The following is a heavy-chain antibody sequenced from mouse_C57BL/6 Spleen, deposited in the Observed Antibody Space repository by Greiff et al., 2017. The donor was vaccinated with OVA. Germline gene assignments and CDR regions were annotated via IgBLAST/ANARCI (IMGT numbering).Heavy chain of an antibody. Sequence: EVKLVESGPELVKPGASVKIPCKASGYTFTDSNMDWVKQSHGKSLEWIGDINPNNGGTIYNQKFKGKATLTVDKSSSTAYMELRSLTSEDTAVYYCARSKNWDYFDYWGQGTTLTVSS. V-gene: IGHV1-18*01. CDR3: ARSKNWDYFDY. J-gene: IGHJ2*01. D-gene: IGHD4-1*01. CDR2: INPNNGGT. CDR1: GYTFTDSN.